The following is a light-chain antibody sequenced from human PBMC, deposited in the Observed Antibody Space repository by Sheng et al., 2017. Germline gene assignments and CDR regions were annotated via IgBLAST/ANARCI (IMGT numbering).Light chain of an antibody. V-gene: IGLV2-14*01. Sequence: QSALTQPASVSGSPGQSITISCTGTNSDVGGYNYVSWYQQHPGKAPKVMIYDVSDRPSGVSNRFSGSKSGNTASLTISGLQAEDEADYYCSSYTTSSALDVVFGGGTKLAVL. CDR1: NSDVGGYNY. CDR3: SSYTTSSALDVV. CDR2: DVS. J-gene: IGLJ2*01.